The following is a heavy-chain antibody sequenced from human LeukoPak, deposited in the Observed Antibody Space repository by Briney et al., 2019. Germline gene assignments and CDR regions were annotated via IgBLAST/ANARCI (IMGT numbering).Heavy chain of an antibody. Sequence: PGGSLRLSCAASGFTFNSYWMHWVRQAPGKGLVWVSRINSDGSSTSYADSVKGRFTISRDNAKNTLYLQMNSLRAEDTAVYYCARGYGDYDILTGYDYWGQGTLVTVSS. CDR3: ARGYGDYDILTGYDY. CDR1: GFTFNSYW. V-gene: IGHV3-74*01. J-gene: IGHJ4*02. CDR2: INSDGSST. D-gene: IGHD3-9*01.